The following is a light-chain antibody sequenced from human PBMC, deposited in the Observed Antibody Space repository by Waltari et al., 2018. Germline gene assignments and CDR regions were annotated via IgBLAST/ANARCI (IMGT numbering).Light chain of an antibody. V-gene: IGKV3-15*01. CDR2: RAS. CDR3: QQYDDWPRT. CDR1: PSVGTS. J-gene: IGKJ1*01. Sequence: EIVMTQSPASLSVSPGDRVTLSCRASPSVGTSLAWYQQRPGRAPRLLVYRASTRASDIPARFSGSGSGTDFTLSISTLQSEDFAVYYCQQYDDWPRTFGQGTKVEIK.